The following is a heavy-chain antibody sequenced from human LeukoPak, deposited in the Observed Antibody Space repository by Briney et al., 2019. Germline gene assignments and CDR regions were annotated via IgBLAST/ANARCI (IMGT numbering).Heavy chain of an antibody. CDR1: GGSISSYY. Sequence: SETLSLTCTVSGGSISSYYWSWIRQPPGKGLEWIGYIYYSGSTNYNPSLKSRVTISVDTSKNQFSLNLSSVTAADTAVYYCSRVHRHYDIFTGYYRNWFDPWGQGTLVTVSS. V-gene: IGHV4-59*01. CDR2: IYYSGST. J-gene: IGHJ5*02. CDR3: SRVHRHYDIFTGYYRNWFDP. D-gene: IGHD3-9*01.